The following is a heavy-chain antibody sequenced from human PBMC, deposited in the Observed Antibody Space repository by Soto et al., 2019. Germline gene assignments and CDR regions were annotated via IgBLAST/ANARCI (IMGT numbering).Heavy chain of an antibody. V-gene: IGHV1-46*01. CDR2: INPSGGST. J-gene: IGHJ6*02. D-gene: IGHD3-3*01. CDR3: ARESPRNYDFWSGYNTYGMDV. CDR1: GYTFTSYY. Sequence: GASVKVSCKASGYTFTSYYMHWVRQAPGQGLEWMGIINPSGGSTSYAQKFQGRVTMTRDTSTSTVYMELSSLRSEDTAVYYCARESPRNYDFWSGYNTYGMDVWGQGTTVTVSS.